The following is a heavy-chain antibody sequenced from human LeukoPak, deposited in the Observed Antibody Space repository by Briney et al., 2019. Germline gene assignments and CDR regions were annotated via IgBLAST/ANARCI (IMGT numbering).Heavy chain of an antibody. V-gene: IGHV1-2*02. CDR2: INPNSGVT. CDR1: GYTFSDYY. CDR3: ARDAPQSCSGGTCFPF. Sequence: GASVKVSCKASGYTFSDYYIHWVRQAPGQGLEWMGWINPNSGVTKYALKFQGRVTMTRDTSISTAYMELSGLTSDDTALYYCARDAPQSCSGGTCFPFWGQGTLVTVSS. D-gene: IGHD2-15*01. J-gene: IGHJ4*02.